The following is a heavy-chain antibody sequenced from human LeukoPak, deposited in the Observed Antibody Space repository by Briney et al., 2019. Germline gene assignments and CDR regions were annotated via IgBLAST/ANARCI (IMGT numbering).Heavy chain of an antibody. V-gene: IGHV4-30-2*01. J-gene: IGHJ5*02. Sequence: SETLSLTCAVSGGSISSGGYSWSWIRQPPGKGLEWIGYIYHSGSTYYNPSLKSRVTISVDRSKNQFSLKLSSVTAADTAVYYCARGADYYGSGSYWFDPWGQGTLVTVSS. D-gene: IGHD3-10*01. CDR3: ARGADYYGSGSYWFDP. CDR2: IYHSGST. CDR1: GGSISSGGYS.